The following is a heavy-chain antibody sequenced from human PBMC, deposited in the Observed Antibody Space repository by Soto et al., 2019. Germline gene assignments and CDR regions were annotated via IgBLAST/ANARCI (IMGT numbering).Heavy chain of an antibody. V-gene: IGHV4-34*01. J-gene: IGHJ6*02. CDR2: INHSGST. CDR3: ARGSKDIAVVPAATSTYYYGMDV. Sequence: QVQLQQWGAGLLKPSETLSLTCAVYGGSFSGYYWSWIRQPPGKGLEWIGEINHSGSTNYNPSLKSRVTISVDTSKNQFSLKLSSVTAADTAVYYCARGSKDIAVVPAATSTYYYGMDVWGQGTTVTVSS. D-gene: IGHD2-2*01. CDR1: GGSFSGYY.